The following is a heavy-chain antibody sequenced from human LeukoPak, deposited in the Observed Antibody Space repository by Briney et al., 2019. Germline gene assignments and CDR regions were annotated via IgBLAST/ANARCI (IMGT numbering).Heavy chain of an antibody. Sequence: GGSLRLSCAASGFTFSSYSTTWVRQAPGKGLEWVSSISSSSSYIYYADSVKGRFTISRDNAKDSLYLQMNSLRAEDTAVYYCARDRGIAAAGTFDYWGQGTLVTVSS. CDR3: ARDRGIAAAGTFDY. CDR1: GFTFSSYS. J-gene: IGHJ4*02. V-gene: IGHV3-21*01. CDR2: ISSSSSYI. D-gene: IGHD6-13*01.